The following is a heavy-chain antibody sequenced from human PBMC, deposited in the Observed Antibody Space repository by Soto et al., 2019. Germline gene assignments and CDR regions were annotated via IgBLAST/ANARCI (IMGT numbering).Heavy chain of an antibody. CDR1: GYTFTSYG. J-gene: IGHJ5*02. V-gene: IGHV1-18*01. CDR2: ISAYNGNT. Sequence: QVQLVQSGAEVKKPGASVKVSCKASGYTFTSYGISWVRQAPGQGLEWMGWISAYNGNTNYAQKLQGRVTMTTDTSTSTGYMELRSLRSDDTAVYYCARDPRYSSGWYAGCDPWGQVTLVTVSS. CDR3: ARDPRYSSGWYAGCDP. D-gene: IGHD6-19*01.